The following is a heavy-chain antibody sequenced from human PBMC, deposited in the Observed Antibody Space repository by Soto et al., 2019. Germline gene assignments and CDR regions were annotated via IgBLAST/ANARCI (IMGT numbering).Heavy chain of an antibody. J-gene: IGHJ5*02. CDR3: ARSDCYGVCRGKWLDP. D-gene: IGHD2-21*02. Sequence: QVQLQESGPGLVKPSGTLSLTCAVSGGSISSDDWWTWVRQTPGKGLEGIGEIYHSGTTNYIPSLMSRVTIAVDKAKSQFSLRLDSVTAADTAVYYCARSDCYGVCRGKWLDPWGQGILVTVSS. CDR1: GGSISSDDW. V-gene: IGHV4-4*02. CDR2: IYHSGTT.